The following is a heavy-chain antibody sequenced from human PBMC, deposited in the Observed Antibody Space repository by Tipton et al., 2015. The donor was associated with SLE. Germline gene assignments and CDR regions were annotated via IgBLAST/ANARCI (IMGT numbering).Heavy chain of an antibody. D-gene: IGHD3-10*01. V-gene: IGHV4-59*08. CDR2: IYYSGST. CDR1: GGSISSYY. CDR3: ARLAGSNYGSGRDI. J-gene: IGHJ3*02. Sequence: LTCTVSGGSISSYYWSWIRQPPGKGLEWIGYIYYSGSTKYNPSLKSRVTISVDTSKNQFSLKLSSVTAADTAVYYCARLAGSNYGSGRDIWGQGTMVTVSS.